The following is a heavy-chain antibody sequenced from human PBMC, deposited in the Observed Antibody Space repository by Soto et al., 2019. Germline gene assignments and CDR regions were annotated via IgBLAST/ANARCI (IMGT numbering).Heavy chain of an antibody. CDR1: GFRFNTYS. J-gene: IGHJ3*01. CDR2: ISSGSVYS. V-gene: IGHV3-21*02. CDR3: ARGRGHCTDVACSERHSAFDV. D-gene: IGHD3-10*01. Sequence: EVQLVESGGGLVKPGGSLRLSCVASGFRFNTYSMAWVRQAPGRGLEYVSSISSGSVYSYYTEAVEGRFTISRDNAKNSLYLQMNSLSSDDTAVYYCARGRGHCTDVACSERHSAFDVWGQGMMVTVSS.